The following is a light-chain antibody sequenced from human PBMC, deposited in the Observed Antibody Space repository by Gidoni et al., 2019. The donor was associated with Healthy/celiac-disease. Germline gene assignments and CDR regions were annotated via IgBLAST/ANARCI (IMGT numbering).Light chain of an antibody. CDR1: SLRSYY. J-gene: IGLJ2*01. CDR2: GKN. Sequence: SSELTQDPAVSVALGQTVRITCQGDSLRSYYASWYQQKPGQPPVLVIYGKNNRPSGIPDRFSGSSSGNTASLTITGAQAEDEADYYCNSRDSSGNHLVVGGGTKLTVL. V-gene: IGLV3-19*01. CDR3: NSRDSSGNHLV.